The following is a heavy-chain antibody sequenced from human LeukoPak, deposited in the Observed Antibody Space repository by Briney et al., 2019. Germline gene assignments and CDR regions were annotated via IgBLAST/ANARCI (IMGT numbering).Heavy chain of an antibody. CDR2: ISWNSGSI. CDR3: AREATWGNWYFDL. Sequence: GGSLRLSCAASGFTFDDYAMHWVRQAPGKGLEWVSGISWNSGSIGYADSVEGRFTISRDNSINTLYLEMNSLRDEDTAVYYCAREATWGNWYFDLWGRGTLVTVSS. J-gene: IGHJ2*01. D-gene: IGHD3-16*01. CDR1: GFTFDDYA. V-gene: IGHV3-9*01.